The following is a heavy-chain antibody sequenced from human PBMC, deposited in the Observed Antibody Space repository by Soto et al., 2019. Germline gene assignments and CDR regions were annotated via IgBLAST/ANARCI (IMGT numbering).Heavy chain of an antibody. CDR2: IYSGGST. CDR1: GFTVSSNY. Sequence: GSLRLSCAASGFTVSSNYMSWVCQAPGKGLEWVSVIYSGGSTYYADSVKGRFTISRDNSKNTLYLQMNSLRAEDTAVYYCARVTPSSGYFDYWGQGTLVTVSS. CDR3: ARVTPSSGYFDY. V-gene: IGHV3-53*01. J-gene: IGHJ4*02. D-gene: IGHD6-6*01.